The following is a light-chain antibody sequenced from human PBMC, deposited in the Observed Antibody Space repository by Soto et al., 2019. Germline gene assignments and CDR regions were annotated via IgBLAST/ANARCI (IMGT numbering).Light chain of an antibody. J-gene: IGLJ1*01. CDR1: SXDVGGYNY. V-gene: IGLV2-14*01. Sequence: QSVLTQPDSVSGSPGQSITIYCTGTSXDVGGYNYVSWYQQHPGKAPKLMIYEVSNRPSGVSNRFSGSKSGNTASLTISGLQAEDEADYYCSSYTSSSTYAFGTGTKVTVL. CDR2: EVS. CDR3: SSYTSSSTYA.